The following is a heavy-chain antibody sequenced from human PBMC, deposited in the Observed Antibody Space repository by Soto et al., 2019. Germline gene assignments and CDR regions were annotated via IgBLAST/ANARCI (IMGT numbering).Heavy chain of an antibody. CDR2: IYPGDSDT. CDR3: ARAGEGEGEMTTVIEYYYYYMDV. V-gene: IGHV5-51*01. D-gene: IGHD4-4*01. J-gene: IGHJ6*03. CDR1: GYSFTSYW. Sequence: PGESLKISCKGSGYSFTSYWIGWVRQMPGKGLEWMGIIYPGDSDTRYSPSFQGQVTISADKSISTAYLQWSSLKASDTAMYYCARAGEGEGEMTTVIEYYYYYMDVWGKGTTVTVSS.